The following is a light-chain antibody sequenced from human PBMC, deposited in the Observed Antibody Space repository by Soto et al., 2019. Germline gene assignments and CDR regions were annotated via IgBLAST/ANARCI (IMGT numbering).Light chain of an antibody. Sequence: EIVLTQSPATLSLSPGERATLSCRASQSVSTYLAWYQQKPGQAPRLLIYDASNRATGIPARFSGSGSGTDFTLIISSLESEDFAVYYCQHRINWPLTFGGGTKVEIK. CDR1: QSVSTY. J-gene: IGKJ4*01. CDR3: QHRINWPLT. CDR2: DAS. V-gene: IGKV3-11*01.